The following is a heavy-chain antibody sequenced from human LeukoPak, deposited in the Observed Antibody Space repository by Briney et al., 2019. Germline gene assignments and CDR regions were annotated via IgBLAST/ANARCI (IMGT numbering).Heavy chain of an antibody. CDR2: ISYDGSNT. CDR3: ARDLSVVPALPFHP. V-gene: IGHV3-30-3*01. CDR1: GFTFSSYA. J-gene: IGHJ5*02. D-gene: IGHD2-2*01. Sequence: PGGSLRLSCAASGFTFSSYAMHWVRQAPAQGLEWVAVISYDGSNTYYADSVKGRFTISRDNAKHTLYLQMHSLRAEDAAVYHCARDLSVVPALPFHPWGQGTLVTVSS.